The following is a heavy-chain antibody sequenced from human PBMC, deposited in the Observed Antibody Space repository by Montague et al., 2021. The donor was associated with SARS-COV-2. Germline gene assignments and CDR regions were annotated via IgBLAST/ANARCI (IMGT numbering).Heavy chain of an antibody. V-gene: IGHV4-39*01. CDR2: IYYSGST. CDR3: ARHEGRWLRVYPYYFDY. J-gene: IGHJ4*02. D-gene: IGHD5-12*01. CDR1: GGSISSSGYY. Sequence: SETLSLTCTVSGGSISSSGYYWGWIRQPPGKGLEWIGSIYYSGSTXYNPSLKSRVTISVDTSKNQFSLRLSSVTAADTAVYYCARHEGRWLRVYPYYFDYWGQGTLVTVSS.